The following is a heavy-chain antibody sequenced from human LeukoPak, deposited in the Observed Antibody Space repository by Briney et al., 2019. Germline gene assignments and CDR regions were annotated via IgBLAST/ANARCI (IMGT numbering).Heavy chain of an antibody. CDR1: GGSFSGYY. J-gene: IGHJ4*02. CDR3: ARGRAPIVVVTAIFDY. V-gene: IGHV4-34*01. CDR2: INHSGST. Sequence: SETLSLTCAVYGGSFSGYYWSWIRQPPGKGLEWIGEINHSGSTNYNPSLKSRVTISVDTSKNQFSLKLSSVTAADTAVYYCARGRAPIVVVTAIFDYWGQGTLVTVSS. D-gene: IGHD2-21*02.